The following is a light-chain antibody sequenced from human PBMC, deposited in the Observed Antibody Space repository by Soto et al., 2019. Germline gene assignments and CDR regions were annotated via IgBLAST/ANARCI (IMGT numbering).Light chain of an antibody. CDR1: QDISNY. CDR3: QQYDNLPRGT. J-gene: IGKJ4*01. CDR2: DAS. Sequence: DIQMTQSPSSRSASVGDRVTITCQASQDISNYLNWYQQKPGKAPKLLIYDASNLETGVPSRFSGSGSGTDFTFTISSLQPEDIATYYCQQYDNLPRGTFGGGTKVDIK. V-gene: IGKV1-33*01.